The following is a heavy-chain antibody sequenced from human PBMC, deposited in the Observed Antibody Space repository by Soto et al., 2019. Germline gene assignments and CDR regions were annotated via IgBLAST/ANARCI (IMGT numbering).Heavy chain of an antibody. CDR2: INHSGST. CDR3: ARGTQWLRTFDY. Sequence: SETLSLTCAVYGGSFSGYYWSWIRQPPGKGLEWIGEINHSGSTNYNPSLKSRVTISVDTSKNQFSLKLSSVTAADTAVYYCARGTQWLRTFDYWGQGTLVTVS. CDR1: GGSFSGYY. D-gene: IGHD5-12*01. J-gene: IGHJ4*02. V-gene: IGHV4-34*01.